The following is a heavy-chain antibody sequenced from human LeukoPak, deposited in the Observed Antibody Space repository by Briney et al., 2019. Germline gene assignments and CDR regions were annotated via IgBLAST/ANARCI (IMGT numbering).Heavy chain of an antibody. CDR2: IYYSGST. J-gene: IGHJ3*02. Sequence: SETLSLTCTVSGGSISSYYWSWIRQPPGKGLEWIGYIYYSGSTNYNPSLKSRVTISVDTSKNQFSLKLSSVTAADTAVYYCARGLSSSWYGDAFDIWGQGTMVTVSS. CDR1: GGSISSYY. V-gene: IGHV4-59*08. CDR3: ARGLSSSWYGDAFDI. D-gene: IGHD6-13*01.